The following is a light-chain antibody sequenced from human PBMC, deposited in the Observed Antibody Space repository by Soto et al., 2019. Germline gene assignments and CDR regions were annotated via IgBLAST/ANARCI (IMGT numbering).Light chain of an antibody. CDR3: QQSTKWPPSNT. CDR2: GAS. J-gene: IGKJ5*01. CDR1: QSVSSSY. V-gene: IGKV3D-20*02. Sequence: EIVMTQSPATLSVSPGERATLSCRASQSVSSSYLAWYQQKPGQAPRLLIYGASNRAAGVPARFSGSGSGTDFTLTVSSLEPEDFAVYYCQQSTKWPPSNTFGQGTRLEIK.